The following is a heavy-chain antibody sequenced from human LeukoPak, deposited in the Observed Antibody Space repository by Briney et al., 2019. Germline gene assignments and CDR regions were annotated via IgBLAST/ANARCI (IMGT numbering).Heavy chain of an antibody. CDR1: GFTFSSCE. CDR3: ASSYSNSPFRD. D-gene: IGHD6-13*01. Sequence: GGSLRLSCAASGFTFSSCEMNWVRQAPGKGLEWVSYISSSGSTIYHADSVKGRFTISRDKAKNSLYPQMNSLRVEDTAVYYCASSYSNSPFRDWGQGTLVTVSS. CDR2: ISSSGSTI. J-gene: IGHJ4*02. V-gene: IGHV3-48*03.